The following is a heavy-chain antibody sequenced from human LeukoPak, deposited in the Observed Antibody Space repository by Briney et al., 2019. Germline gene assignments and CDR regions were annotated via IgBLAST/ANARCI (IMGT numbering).Heavy chain of an antibody. CDR3: ARGGSSGYWGYFDY. D-gene: IGHD3-22*01. CDR1: GLTVSSNY. V-gene: IGHV3-53*01. CDR2: IYIGDST. J-gene: IGHJ4*02. Sequence: GGSLRLSCAASGLTVSSNYMSWVRQAPGKGLEWVSVIYIGDSTYYADSVKGRFTISRDDSKNTMYLQMSRLRVEDTAIYYCARGGSSGYWGYFDYWGQGTPVTVSS.